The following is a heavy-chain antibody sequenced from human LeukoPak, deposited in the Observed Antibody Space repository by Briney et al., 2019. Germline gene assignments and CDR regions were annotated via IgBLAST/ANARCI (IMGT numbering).Heavy chain of an antibody. V-gene: IGHV3-30*04. CDR1: GLTFSSYA. J-gene: IGHJ4*02. CDR2: ISYDGSNK. CDR3: ARDVGLGSDILTGSYFDY. Sequence: GGSLRLSCAASGLTFSSYAMHWVRQAPGKGLEWVAVISYDGSNKYYADSVKGRFTISRDNSKNTLYLQMNSLRAEDTAVYYCARDVGLGSDILTGSYFDYWGQGTLVTVSS. D-gene: IGHD3-9*01.